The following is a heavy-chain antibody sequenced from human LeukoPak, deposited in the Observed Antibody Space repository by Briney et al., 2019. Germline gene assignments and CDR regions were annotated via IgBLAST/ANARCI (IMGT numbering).Heavy chain of an antibody. Sequence: PGGSLRLSCAASGFTVSSNYMSWVRRAPGKGLEWVSVIYSGGRTYYADSVKGRFTISRDNSKNTVYLQMNSLRAEDTAVYYCARANSATIPGADPWGQGTLVTVSS. J-gene: IGHJ5*02. CDR2: IYSGGRT. V-gene: IGHV3-53*01. CDR1: GFTVSSNY. D-gene: IGHD1-26*01. CDR3: ARANSATIPGADP.